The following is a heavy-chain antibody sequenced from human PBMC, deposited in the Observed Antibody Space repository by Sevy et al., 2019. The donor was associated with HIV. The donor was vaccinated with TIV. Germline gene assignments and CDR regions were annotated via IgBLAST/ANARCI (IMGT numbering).Heavy chain of an antibody. J-gene: IGHJ3*02. V-gene: IGHV3-23*01. CDR1: GFTFSSYA. Sequence: GGSLRLSCAASGFTFSSYAMSWVRQAPGKGLEWVSAISGSGGSTYYADSVKGRFTISRDNSKNTLYLKMNSLRAEDTAVYYCAKDRGITMIVVVTDAFDIWGQGTMVTVSS. D-gene: IGHD3-22*01. CDR2: ISGSGGST. CDR3: AKDRGITMIVVVTDAFDI.